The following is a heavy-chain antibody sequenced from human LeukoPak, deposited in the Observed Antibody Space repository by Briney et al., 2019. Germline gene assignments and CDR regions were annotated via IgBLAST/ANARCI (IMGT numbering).Heavy chain of an antibody. J-gene: IGHJ4*02. Sequence: GGSLRLSCAASGFTFDDYGMSWVRHAPGKGLEWVSGINWNGGSTGYADSVKGRFTISRDNAKNSLYLQMNSLRAEDTALYYCARGTVTTSNFDYWGQGTLVTVSS. V-gene: IGHV3-20*04. D-gene: IGHD4-11*01. CDR2: INWNGGST. CDR3: ARGTVTTSNFDY. CDR1: GFTFDDYG.